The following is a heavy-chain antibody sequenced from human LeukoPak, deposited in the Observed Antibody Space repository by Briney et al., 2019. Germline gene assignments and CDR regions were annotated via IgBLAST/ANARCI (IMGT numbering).Heavy chain of an antibody. D-gene: IGHD3-22*01. CDR2: INHSGST. Sequence: SETLSLTCAVYGGSFSGYYWSWIRQPPGKGLEWIGEINHSGSTNYNPSLKSRVTISVDTSKNQFSLKLSSVTAADTAVYYCARGAYYDSSGYYTPRNFDYWGQGILVTVSS. J-gene: IGHJ4*02. V-gene: IGHV4-34*01. CDR1: GGSFSGYY. CDR3: ARGAYYDSSGYYTPRNFDY.